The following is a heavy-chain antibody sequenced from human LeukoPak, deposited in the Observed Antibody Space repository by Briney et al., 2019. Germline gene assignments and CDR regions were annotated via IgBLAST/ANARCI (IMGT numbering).Heavy chain of an antibody. J-gene: IGHJ4*02. D-gene: IGHD1-26*01. Sequence: PGGSLRLSCAASGFTFSTYNMNWVRQAPGKGLEWVSSISGSSSYIYYADSVKGRFSISRDNAKNSLYLQMNSLRAEDTAVYYCARGGSYYNDRDYFDYWGQGTLVTVSS. CDR2: ISGSSSYI. CDR1: GFTFSTYN. CDR3: ARGGSYYNDRDYFDY. V-gene: IGHV3-21*01.